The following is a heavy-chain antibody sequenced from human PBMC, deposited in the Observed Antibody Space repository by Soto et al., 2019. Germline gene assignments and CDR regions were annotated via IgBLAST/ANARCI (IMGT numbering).Heavy chain of an antibody. J-gene: IGHJ4*02. CDR3: ARDNRVGAPPADDY. CDR2: IKQDGSEK. Sequence: EVQLVESGGGLVQPGGSLRLSCAASGFTFSSYWMSWVRQAPGKGLEWVANIKQDGSEKYYVDSVKGRFTISRDNAKNSLYLQMNSLRAEDRAVYYCARDNRVGAPPADDYWGQGTLVTVSS. D-gene: IGHD1-26*01. V-gene: IGHV3-7*03. CDR1: GFTFSSYW.